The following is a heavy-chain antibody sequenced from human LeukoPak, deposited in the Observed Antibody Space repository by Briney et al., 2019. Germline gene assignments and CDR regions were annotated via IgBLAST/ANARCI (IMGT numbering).Heavy chain of an antibody. CDR1: GFTFSDYY. J-gene: IGHJ4*02. D-gene: IGHD4-17*01. CDR3: ARDNYGERKVDY. CDR2: ISGSGTTI. V-gene: IGHV3-11*01. Sequence: GGSLRLSCAASGFTFSDYYMSWIRQAPGKGLEWVSYISGSGTTIYYADSVKGRFTISRDNAQNSLYPQMNSLRAEDTAVYYCARDNYGERKVDYWGQGTLVTVSS.